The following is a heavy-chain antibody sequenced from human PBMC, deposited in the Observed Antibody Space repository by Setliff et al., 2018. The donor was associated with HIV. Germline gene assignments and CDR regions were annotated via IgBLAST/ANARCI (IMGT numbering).Heavy chain of an antibody. CDR1: GGSISSTNYF. CDR3: VNPSGAMGDFDS. V-gene: IGHV4-39*01. D-gene: IGHD3-16*01. CDR2: IYYHGST. Sequence: PSETLSLTCTVSGGSISSTNYFWGWIRQPPGKGLEWIGTIYYHGSTYYNPSLKSRVTISIDTSKNQFSLQLTSVTAADTAVYYCVNPSGAMGDFDSWSQGTLVTVSS. J-gene: IGHJ4*02.